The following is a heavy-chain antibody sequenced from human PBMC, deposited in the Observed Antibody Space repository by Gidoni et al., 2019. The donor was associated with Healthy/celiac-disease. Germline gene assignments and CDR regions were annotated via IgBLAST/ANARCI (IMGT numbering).Heavy chain of an antibody. D-gene: IGHD2-15*01. Sequence: QVQLVQSGAEVKKPGSSVKVSCKASGGTFSSYAISWVRQAPGQGLEWMGGIIPIFGTANYAQKFQGRVTITADESTSTAYMELSSLRSEDTAVYYCARDHPTTLYCSGGSCPPVDDYWGQGTLVTVSS. CDR3: ARDHPTTLYCSGGSCPPVDDY. J-gene: IGHJ4*02. V-gene: IGHV1-69*01. CDR2: IIPIFGTA. CDR1: GGTFSSYA.